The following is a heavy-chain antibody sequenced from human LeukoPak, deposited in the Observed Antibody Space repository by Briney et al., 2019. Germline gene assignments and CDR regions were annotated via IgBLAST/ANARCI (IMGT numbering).Heavy chain of an antibody. D-gene: IGHD3-16*01. CDR1: GYTFTSYY. CDR3: ARDSTLRPFDY. Sequence: GASVKVSCKASGYTFTSYYIHWVRQVPGQGLEWMGWINPNGDGTNYAQKFQGRVTMTRDTSISTAYMELSRLGSDDTAVYYCARDSTLRPFDYWGQGTLVTVSS. J-gene: IGHJ4*02. V-gene: IGHV1-2*02. CDR2: INPNGDGT.